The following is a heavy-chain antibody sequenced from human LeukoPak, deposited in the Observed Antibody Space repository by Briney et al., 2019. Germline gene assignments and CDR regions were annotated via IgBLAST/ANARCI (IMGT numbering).Heavy chain of an antibody. Sequence: SVKVSCKASGGTFSSYAISWVRQAPGQGLEWMGGIIPIFGTANYAQKFQGRVTTTADESTSTAYMELSSLRSEDTAVYYCASYSSGWLPSMYYFDYWAQGTLVTVSS. D-gene: IGHD6-19*01. CDR1: GGTFSSYA. CDR2: IIPIFGTA. J-gene: IGHJ4*02. V-gene: IGHV1-69*01. CDR3: ASYSSGWLPSMYYFDY.